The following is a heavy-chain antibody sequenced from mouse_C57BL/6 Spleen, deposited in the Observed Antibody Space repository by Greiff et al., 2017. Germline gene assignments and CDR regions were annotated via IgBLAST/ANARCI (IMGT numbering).Heavy chain of an antibody. V-gene: IGHV1-4*01. J-gene: IGHJ3*01. Sequence: VQLQQSGAELARPGASVKMSCKASGYTFTSYTMHWVKQRPGQGLEWIGYIIPSSGYTKYNQKFKDKATLTADKASSTAYMQLSSLTAVDSAVYCCAQESRGDWFAYWGQGTLVTVSA. D-gene: IGHD2-13*01. CDR3: AQESRGDWFAY. CDR1: GYTFTSYT. CDR2: IIPSSGYT.